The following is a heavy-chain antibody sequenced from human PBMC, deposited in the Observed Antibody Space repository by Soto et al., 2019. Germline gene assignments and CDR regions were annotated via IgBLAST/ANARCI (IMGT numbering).Heavy chain of an antibody. D-gene: IGHD6-13*01. CDR1: GYTFSNFW. CDR2: IYPGDHET. Sequence: GESLKISCQCSGYTFSNFWIGWVRQLSGQGLEWMGIIYPGDHETRYSPSFLGKVTISAEKSINTAYLQWSSLEASDSAFYFCARSPRSSPYFDVWRQGALVTVSS. V-gene: IGHV5-51*01. CDR3: ARSPRSSPYFDV. J-gene: IGHJ4*02.